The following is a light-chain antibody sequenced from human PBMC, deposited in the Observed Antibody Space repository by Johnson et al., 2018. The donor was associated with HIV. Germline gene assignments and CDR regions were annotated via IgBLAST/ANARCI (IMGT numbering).Light chain of an antibody. V-gene: IGLV1-51*02. CDR3: GTWDSSLSAYV. CDR1: SSNIGNNY. Sequence: VLTQPPSVSAAPGQKVTISCSGSSSNIGNNYVSWYQQLPGTAPKPLIYENNKRPSGIPDRFSGSKSGTSATLGITGLQTGDEADYYCGTWDSSLSAYVFGTGTKVPAL. CDR2: ENN. J-gene: IGLJ1*01.